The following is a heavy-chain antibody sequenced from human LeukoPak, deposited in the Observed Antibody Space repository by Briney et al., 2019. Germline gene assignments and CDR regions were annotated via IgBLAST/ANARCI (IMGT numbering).Heavy chain of an antibody. Sequence: GGSLRLSCAASGFTFTDHWMSWVRQAPGKGLEWVANINEDGSEKYYVDSVKGRFTISRDNAKKSLYLQMNSLRAEDTAVYYCARGYSWAFDYWGQGTLVTVSS. CDR2: INEDGSEK. D-gene: IGHD2-15*01. CDR1: GFTFTDHW. V-gene: IGHV3-7*01. CDR3: ARGYSWAFDY. J-gene: IGHJ4*02.